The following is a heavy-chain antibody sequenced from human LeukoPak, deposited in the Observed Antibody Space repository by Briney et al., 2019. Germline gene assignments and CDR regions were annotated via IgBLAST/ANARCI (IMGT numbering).Heavy chain of an antibody. CDR3: AKGSSTSSYDASDV. V-gene: IGHV3-53*01. D-gene: IGHD2-2*01. CDR2: IYSGGST. Sequence: GGSLRLSCAASGFTVSTNYMSWVRQAPGKGLEWVSVIYSGGSTYYADSVKGRFTISRDNSKNTLYLQMNSLRAEDTAVYYCAKGSSTSSYDASDVWGQGTTVTVSS. J-gene: IGHJ6*02. CDR1: GFTVSTNY.